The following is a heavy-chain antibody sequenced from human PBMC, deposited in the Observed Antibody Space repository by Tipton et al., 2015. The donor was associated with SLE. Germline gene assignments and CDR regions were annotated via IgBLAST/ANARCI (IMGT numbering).Heavy chain of an antibody. CDR3: STVRYDYGMDV. V-gene: IGHV4-39*01. D-gene: IGHD1-1*01. J-gene: IGHJ6*02. Sequence: TLSLTCTVSRGSINKSGFYWGWIRQPPGKGLEWIGSIYYSGSTYYNPSLKSRVTISVDTSKNQFSLKLSSVTAADTAVYYCSTVRYDYGMDVWGQGTTVTVSS. CDR1: RGSINKSGFY. CDR2: IYYSGST.